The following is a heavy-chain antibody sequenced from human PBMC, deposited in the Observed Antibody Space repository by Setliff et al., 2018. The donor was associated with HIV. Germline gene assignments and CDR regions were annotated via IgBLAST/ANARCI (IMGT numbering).Heavy chain of an antibody. D-gene: IGHD3-10*01. CDR1: GYSLPSYG. CDR2: ISTHNGDT. CDR3: ARYLGGNEFDV. Sequence: EASVKVSCKASGYSLPSYGFSWVRQAPGQGLEWVGWISTHNGDTSYAQKVQGRVTTTTDTLTMTTYMELTSLRSDDTAVYYCARYLGGNEFDVWGQGTKVTVSS. J-gene: IGHJ3*01. V-gene: IGHV1-18*01.